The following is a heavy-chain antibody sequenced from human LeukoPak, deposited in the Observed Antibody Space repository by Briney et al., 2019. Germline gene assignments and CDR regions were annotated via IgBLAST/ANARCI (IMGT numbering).Heavy chain of an antibody. CDR3: ARVGGETVGYGYSFDI. D-gene: IGHD5-18*01. J-gene: IGHJ3*02. CDR2: IYYSGST. V-gene: IGHV4-31*03. CDR1: GGSISSGGYY. Sequence: SQTLSLTCTVSGGSISSGGYYWSWIRQHPGKGLEWIGYIYYSGSTYYNPSLKSRVTISVDTSKNQFSLKLSSVTAADTAVYYCARVGGETVGYGYSFDIWGQGTMVTVSS.